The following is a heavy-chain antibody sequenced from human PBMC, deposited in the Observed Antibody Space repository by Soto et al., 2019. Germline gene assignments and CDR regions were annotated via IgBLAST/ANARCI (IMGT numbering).Heavy chain of an antibody. J-gene: IGHJ4*02. CDR1: GFSLITSGVG. Sequence: QITLKEAGPTLVKPTQTLTLTCSFSGFSLITSGVGVGWIRQPPGKALEWLALIYWDADTDYSTSLRSRLTLTKDTTRHNVVLTMTNMDPADTYTYYCAHPMAPRFCDSWGQGTLVTVSS. CDR3: AHPMAPRFCDS. V-gene: IGHV2-5*02. CDR2: IYWDADT. D-gene: IGHD3-9*01.